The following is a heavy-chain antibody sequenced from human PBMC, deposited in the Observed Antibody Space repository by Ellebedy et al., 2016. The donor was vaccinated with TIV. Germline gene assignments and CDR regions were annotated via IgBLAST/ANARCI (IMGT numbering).Heavy chain of an antibody. CDR2: IYYSGST. CDR1: GGSITNYY. V-gene: IGHV4-59*01. CDR3: ARTKAVAGTFCFDY. J-gene: IGHJ4*02. Sequence: SETLSLTCTVSGGSITNYYWSCIRQPPGKGLEWIGYIYYSGSTHYNPSLKSRVTISVDTSKNQFSLKLSSVTAADTAVYYCARTKAVAGTFCFDYWGQGTLVTVSS. D-gene: IGHD3-10*01.